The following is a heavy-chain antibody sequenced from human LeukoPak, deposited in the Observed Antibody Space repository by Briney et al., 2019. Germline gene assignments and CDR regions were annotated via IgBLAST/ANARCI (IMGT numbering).Heavy chain of an antibody. D-gene: IGHD6-6*01. V-gene: IGHV3-23*01. Sequence: GGSLRLSCAASGFTFSRYAMIWVRQAPGKGLEWVSAISGSGGSTYYADSVKGRFTVSRDNSKNTLYLQMNSLRAADTAVYYCQARHGYWGHGTLVTVSS. J-gene: IGHJ4*01. CDR1: GFTFSRYA. CDR2: ISGSGGST. CDR3: QARHGY.